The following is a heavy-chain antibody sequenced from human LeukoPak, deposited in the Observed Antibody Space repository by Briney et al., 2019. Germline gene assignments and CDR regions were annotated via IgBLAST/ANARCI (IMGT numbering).Heavy chain of an antibody. V-gene: IGHV3-49*03. J-gene: IGHJ4*02. CDR1: GFTFGDYA. CDR2: IRSKAYGGTT. CDR3: TRDPEIQVGATGDY. Sequence: GGSLRLSCTASGFTFGDYAMSWFRQAPGKGLEWVGFIRSKAYGGTTEYAASVKGRFTISRDDSKSIAYLQMNSLKTEDTAVYYCTRDPEIQVGATGDYWGQGTLVTVSS. D-gene: IGHD1-26*01.